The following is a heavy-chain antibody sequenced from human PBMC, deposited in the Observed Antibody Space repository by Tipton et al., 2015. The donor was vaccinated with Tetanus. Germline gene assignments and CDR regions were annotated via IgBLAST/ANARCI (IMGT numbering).Heavy chain of an antibody. J-gene: IGHJ4*02. CDR2: IYPGDSDT. Sequence: QLVQSGGEVKKPGESLKISCKGSGYIFNNYWIGWVRQKPGKGLEWMGFIYPGDSDTRYSPSFQGQVTISVDKSFNTAYLQWSNLKASDASMFYCARAHCTDGVCNFDFWGQGALVTVAS. CDR3: ARAHCTDGVCNFDF. D-gene: IGHD2-8*01. CDR1: GYIFNNYW. V-gene: IGHV5-51*01.